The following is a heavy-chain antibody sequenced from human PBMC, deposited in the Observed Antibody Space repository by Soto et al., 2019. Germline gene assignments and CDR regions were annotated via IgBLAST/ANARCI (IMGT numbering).Heavy chain of an antibody. CDR2: IIPIFATA. CDR1: VGTFSSSA. D-gene: IGHD3-22*01. CDR3: ARDQPTYYYDSSGPDAFDI. V-gene: IGHV1-69*13. J-gene: IGHJ3*02. Sequence: SVKVSCKASVGTFSSSAISWVLQAPGQGLEWMGGIIPIFATADYAQRFQGRVTITADDSTSTVYMELSSLRSEDTAVYYCARDQPTYYYDSSGPDAFDIWGQGTMVTVSS.